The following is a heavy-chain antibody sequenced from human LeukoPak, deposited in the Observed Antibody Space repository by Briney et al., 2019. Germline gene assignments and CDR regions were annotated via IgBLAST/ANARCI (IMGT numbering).Heavy chain of an antibody. CDR1: GCSLSHSSDY. V-gene: IGHV4-39*01. J-gene: IGHJ3*02. CDR3: VRRPRGVYSNGYDGFDI. D-gene: IGHD5-18*01. Sequence: SETLPLPCTVSGCSLSHSSDYGGWLRPPPGKGLEWFGGICYSWSTYHNPALKRRVTISVDTSKKQSSLPLISLTAADTAVYHCVRRPRGVYSNGYDGFDICGQGTMGTVSS. CDR2: ICYSWST.